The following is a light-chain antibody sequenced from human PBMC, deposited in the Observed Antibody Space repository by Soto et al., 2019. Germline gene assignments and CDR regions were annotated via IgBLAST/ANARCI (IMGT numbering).Light chain of an antibody. CDR2: AAS. CDR3: QRYNTWPLT. J-gene: IGKJ4*01. Sequence: EIMMTQSPATLSVSPGERATLSCWAGQNIGTNLAWYRPKPAQGPRLFTHAASTRAAGSPASFSGSGSGTEFPLTISSLQSDDFAVYYCQRYNTWPLTFGGGTK. CDR1: QNIGTN. V-gene: IGKV3-15*01.